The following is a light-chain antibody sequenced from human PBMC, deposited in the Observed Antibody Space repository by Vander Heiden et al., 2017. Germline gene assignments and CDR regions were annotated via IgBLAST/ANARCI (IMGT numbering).Light chain of an antibody. Sequence: DIQMTQFPSTLSASVGDRVTITCRASQSISTWLAWYQQKPGKAPKFLIYGASSLETGVPSRFSGSGSGTEFTLTISSLQPDDFATYYCQNYNSYPWTFGQGTKVEIK. J-gene: IGKJ1*01. CDR1: QSISTW. CDR2: GAS. CDR3: QNYNSYPWT. V-gene: IGKV1-5*03.